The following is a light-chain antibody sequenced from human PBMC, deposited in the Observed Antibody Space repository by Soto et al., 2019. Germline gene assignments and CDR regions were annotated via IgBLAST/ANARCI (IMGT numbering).Light chain of an antibody. V-gene: IGLV3-21*02. CDR2: DDS. J-gene: IGLJ3*02. CDR1: NIGSKS. Sequence: SYELTQPPSVSVAPGQTARITCGGNNIGSKSVHWYQQKPGQAPVLVVYDDSDRPSGIPGRFSGSNSGNTATLTISRVEAGDEADYYCQVWDSSSDHRVFGGGTKVTVL. CDR3: QVWDSSSDHRV.